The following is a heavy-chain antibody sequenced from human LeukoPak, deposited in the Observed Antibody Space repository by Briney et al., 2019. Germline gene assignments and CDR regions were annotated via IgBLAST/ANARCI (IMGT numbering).Heavy chain of an antibody. V-gene: IGHV4-61*02. J-gene: IGHJ4*02. CDR1: GGSISSGSYY. Sequence: SETLSLTCTVSGGSISSGSYYWSWIRQPAGKGLEWIGRIYTSGSTNYNPSLKSRVTISVDTSKNQFSLKLSSVTAAGTAVYYFASSSLTGTTRYYFDYWGQGTLVTVSS. D-gene: IGHD1-7*01. CDR2: IYTSGST. CDR3: ASSSLTGTTRYYFDY.